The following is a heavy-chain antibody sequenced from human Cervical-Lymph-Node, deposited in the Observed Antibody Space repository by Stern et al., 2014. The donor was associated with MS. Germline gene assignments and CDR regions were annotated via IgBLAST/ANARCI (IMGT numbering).Heavy chain of an antibody. D-gene: IGHD3-3*01. V-gene: IGHV1-2*02. Sequence: VQLVESGAEVRKPGASVKVSCETSGYNFAGYYLHWIRQAPGQGLEWMGWINPNSGGTNYAQKFHGRVTLTRDTSISTAYMELSRLGSDDTAVYYCAKGDEWFGGSSMARLKYWGQGTLVTVSS. CDR2: INPNSGGT. J-gene: IGHJ4*02. CDR1: GYNFAGYY. CDR3: AKGDEWFGGSSMARLKY.